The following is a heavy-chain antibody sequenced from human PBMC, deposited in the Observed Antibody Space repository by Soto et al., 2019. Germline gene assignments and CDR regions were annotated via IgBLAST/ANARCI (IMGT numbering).Heavy chain of an antibody. CDR1: GDSISTFY. CDR2: IHYSGST. D-gene: IGHD3-3*01. Sequence: SETLSLTCTVSGDSISTFYWSWIRQPPGKGLEWIGYIHYSGSTHYNPSLKSQVIISVDTSKNQFSLKLSSVTAADTDVYFSARVRSNLFHYWGQGTLVTVSS. V-gene: IGHV4-59*01. J-gene: IGHJ4*02. CDR3: ARVRSNLFHY.